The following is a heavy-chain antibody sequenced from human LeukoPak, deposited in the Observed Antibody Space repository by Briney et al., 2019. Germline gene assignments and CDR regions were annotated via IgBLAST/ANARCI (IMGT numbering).Heavy chain of an antibody. D-gene: IGHD3-10*01. J-gene: IGHJ6*04. CDR1: GFTFSSYS. CDR2: ISSSSYI. V-gene: IGHV3-21*01. CDR3: ARDTGLEVRGVITYYYYYGMDV. Sequence: PGGSLRLSCAASGFTFSSYSMNWVRQAPGKGLEWVSSISSSSYIYYADSVKGRFTISRDNAKNSLYLQMNSLRAEDTAVYYCARDTGLEVRGVITYYYYYGMDVWGKGTTVTVSS.